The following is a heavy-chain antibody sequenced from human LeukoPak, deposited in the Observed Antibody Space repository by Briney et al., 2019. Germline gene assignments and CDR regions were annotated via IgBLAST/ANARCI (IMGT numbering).Heavy chain of an antibody. Sequence: GGSLRLSCAASGFIFSQYSMNWVRQAPGKGLEWVSHIRSSSETFYADSVKGRFTISRDNAKNSLYLQMNSLRAEDTAVYYCASRSYYYYGMDVWGQGTTVTVSS. CDR2: IRSSSET. CDR1: GFIFSQYS. CDR3: ASRSYYYYGMDV. V-gene: IGHV3-48*04. J-gene: IGHJ6*02.